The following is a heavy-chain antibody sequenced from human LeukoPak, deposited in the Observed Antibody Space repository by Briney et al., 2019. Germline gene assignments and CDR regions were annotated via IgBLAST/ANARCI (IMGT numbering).Heavy chain of an antibody. CDR1: GYTFTGYY. CDR2: INPNSGGT. CDR3: ARVRGSGYDEVPLDY. J-gene: IGHJ4*02. V-gene: IGHV1-2*02. D-gene: IGHD5-12*01. Sequence: ASVKVSCKASGYTFTGYYMHWVRQAPGQGLEWMGWINPNSGGTNYAQKFQGRVTMTRDTSISTAYMELSRLRSDDTAVYYCARVRGSGYDEVPLDYWGQGTLVTVSS.